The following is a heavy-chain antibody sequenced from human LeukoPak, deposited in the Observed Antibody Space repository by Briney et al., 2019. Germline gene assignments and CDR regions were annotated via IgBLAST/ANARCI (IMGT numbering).Heavy chain of an antibody. J-gene: IGHJ6*02. CDR2: IWYDGSNK. CDR1: GFTFSSYG. D-gene: IGHD1-26*01. V-gene: IGHV3-33*01. Sequence: PGGSLRLPCAASGFTFSSYGMHWVRQAPGKGLEWVAVIWYDGSNKYYADSVKGRFTISRDNSKNTLDLQMNSLRAEDTAVYYCARDSYHLLDYYYGMDVWGQGTTVTVSS. CDR3: ARDSYHLLDYYYGMDV.